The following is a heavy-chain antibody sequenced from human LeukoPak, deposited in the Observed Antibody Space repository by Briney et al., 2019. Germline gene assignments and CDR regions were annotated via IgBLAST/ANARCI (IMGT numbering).Heavy chain of an antibody. CDR3: ARERVVAATEGFNP. J-gene: IGHJ5*02. CDR2: INPNSGGT. CDR1: GYTFTGYY. V-gene: IGHV1-2*06. Sequence: ASVKVSCKASGYTFTGYYMHWVRQAPGRGLEWMGRINPNSGGTNYAQKFQGRVTMTRDTSISTAYMELSRLRSDDTAVYYCARERVVAATEGFNPWGQGTLVTVSS. D-gene: IGHD2-15*01.